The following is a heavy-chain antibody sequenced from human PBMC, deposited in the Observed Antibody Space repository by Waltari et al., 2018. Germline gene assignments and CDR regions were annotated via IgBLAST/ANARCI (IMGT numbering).Heavy chain of an antibody. J-gene: IGHJ4*02. Sequence: QVRLQQWGAGLLKPSETLSLTCAVYGGSFSGYYWTWICQSSGKGLEWIGEINHSVTTTYNPSLKSRVTISVDTSKNQFSLKLTSVTAADTAVYYCARVEGYASGSPRFDYWGQGTLVTVSS. CDR1: GGSFSGYY. CDR3: ARVEGYASGSPRFDY. CDR2: INHSVTT. D-gene: IGHD2-2*01. V-gene: IGHV4-34*01.